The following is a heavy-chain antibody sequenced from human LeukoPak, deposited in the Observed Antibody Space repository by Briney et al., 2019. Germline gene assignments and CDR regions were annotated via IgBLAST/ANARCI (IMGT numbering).Heavy chain of an antibody. V-gene: IGHV1-18*01. Sequence: ASVKVSCKASGYTFTSYGISWVRQAPGQGLEWMGWFSAYNGNTNYAQKLQGRVTMTTDTSTSTAYMELRSLRSDDTAVYYCAREDCSGGSCYSLSLTPVFHVFDIWGQGTMVTVSS. CDR1: GYTFTSYG. J-gene: IGHJ3*02. CDR3: AREDCSGGSCYSLSLTPVFHVFDI. CDR2: FSAYNGNT. D-gene: IGHD2-15*01.